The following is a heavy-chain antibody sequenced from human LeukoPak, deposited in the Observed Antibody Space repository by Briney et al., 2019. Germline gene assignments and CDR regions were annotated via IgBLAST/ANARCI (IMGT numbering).Heavy chain of an antibody. D-gene: IGHD4-23*01. V-gene: IGHV1-69*13. Sequence: SVKVSCKASGGTFSSYAISWVRQAPGQGLEWMGGIIPIFGTANYAQKFQGRVTITADESTSTAYMELSSLRSEDTAVYYCARTTRGYGGTLGYWGQGTLVTVSS. CDR2: IIPIFGTA. CDR1: GGTFSSYA. J-gene: IGHJ4*02. CDR3: ARTTRGYGGTLGY.